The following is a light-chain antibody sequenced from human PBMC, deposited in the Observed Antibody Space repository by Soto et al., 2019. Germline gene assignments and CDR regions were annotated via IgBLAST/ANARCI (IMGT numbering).Light chain of an antibody. Sequence: EVVLTQSPGTLSLSPGERATLSCRASQSISSTYLAWYQQKPGQAPRLLIYGASSRATGLPDRFSGSGSGTDVTITISRLEPEDFAVYYCQQYGSSLYTFGQGTKLEMK. J-gene: IGKJ2*01. V-gene: IGKV3-20*01. CDR2: GAS. CDR3: QQYGSSLYT. CDR1: QSISSTY.